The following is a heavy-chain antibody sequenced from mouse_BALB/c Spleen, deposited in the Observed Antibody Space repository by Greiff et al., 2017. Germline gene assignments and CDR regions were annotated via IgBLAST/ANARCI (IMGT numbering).Heavy chain of an antibody. D-gene: IGHD1-1*01. CDR2: IWAGGST. J-gene: IGHJ2*01. CDR1: GFSLTSYG. V-gene: IGHV2-9*02. Sequence: VQVVESGPGLVAPSQSLSITCTVSGFSLTSYGVHWVRQPPGKGLEWLGVIWAGGSTNYNSALMSRLSISKDNSKSQVFLKMNSLQTDDTAMYYCARDRYYGSSYFDYWGQGTTLTVSS. CDR3: ARDRYYGSSYFDY.